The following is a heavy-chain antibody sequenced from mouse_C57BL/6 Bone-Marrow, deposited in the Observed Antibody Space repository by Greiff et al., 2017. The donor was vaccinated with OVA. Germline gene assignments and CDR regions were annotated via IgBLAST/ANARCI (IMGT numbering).Heavy chain of an antibody. J-gene: IGHJ3*01. V-gene: IGHV5-17*01. CDR1: GFTFSDYG. Sequence: EVKLVESGGGLVKPGGSLKLSCAASGFTFSDYGMHWVRQAPEKGLEWVAYISSGSSTIYYADTVKGRFTISRDNANNTLFLQMTSLRSEDTAMYYCARPTRAWFAYWGQGTLVTVSA. CDR3: ARPTRAWFAY. CDR2: ISSGSSTI.